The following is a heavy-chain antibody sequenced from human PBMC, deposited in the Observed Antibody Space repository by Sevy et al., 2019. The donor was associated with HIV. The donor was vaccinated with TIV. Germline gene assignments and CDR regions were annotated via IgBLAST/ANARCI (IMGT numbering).Heavy chain of an antibody. Sequence: GGSLRLSCAASGFTFSSYAMHWVRQAPGKGLEWVAVISYDGSNKYYADSVKGRFTISRDNSKNTLYLQMNSLRAEDTAVNYFAREYCSGGSCYFKGYYYYYMDVWGKGTTVTVSS. D-gene: IGHD2-15*01. CDR2: ISYDGSNK. CDR3: AREYCSGGSCYFKGYYYYYMDV. J-gene: IGHJ6*03. V-gene: IGHV3-30-3*01. CDR1: GFTFSSYA.